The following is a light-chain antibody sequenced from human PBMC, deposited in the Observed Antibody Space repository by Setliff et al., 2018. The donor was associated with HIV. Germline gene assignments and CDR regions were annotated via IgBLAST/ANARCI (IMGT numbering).Light chain of an antibody. J-gene: IGLJ3*02. CDR1: SSDVGGYNR. CDR2: EVS. CDR3: SSYSSSATLM. Sequence: QSALTQPASVSGSPGQSITISCTGTSSDVGGYNRVSWYQQPPGTAPKLIIYEVSNRPSGVPDRFSGSKSGNTASLTISGLQAEDEAHYYCSSYSSSATLMFGGGTKVTVL. V-gene: IGLV2-18*02.